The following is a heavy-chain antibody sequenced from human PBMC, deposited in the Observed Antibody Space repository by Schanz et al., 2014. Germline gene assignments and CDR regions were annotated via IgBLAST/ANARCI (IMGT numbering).Heavy chain of an antibody. V-gene: IGHV3-23*01. CDR1: GFTVNNYA. CDR2: ITRQGTT. J-gene: IGHJ4*02. Sequence: EVQLLESGGGLVQPGGSLRLSCTVSGFTVNNYAMNWVRQAPGRGLEWVSGITRQGTTYYADFVKGRFSISRDNSKNTLYLQVNSLRAEDTAVYYCAGAFDSSGYYFDYWGQGTLVTVSS. D-gene: IGHD3-22*01. CDR3: AGAFDSSGYYFDY.